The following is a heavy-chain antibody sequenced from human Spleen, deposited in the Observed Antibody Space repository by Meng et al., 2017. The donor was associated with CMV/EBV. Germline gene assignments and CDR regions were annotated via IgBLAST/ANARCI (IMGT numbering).Heavy chain of an antibody. CDR2: ISASSSST. CDR3: AKDLRWRSSTSCLDY. CDR1: GFTFSSYA. V-gene: IGHV3-23*01. Sequence: ETLSLTCAASGFTFSSYAMSWVRQAPGKGLGWVSGISASSSSTYYADSVKGRFTISRDNSKNMLYLQMNSLRAEDTAVYYCAKDLRWRSSTSCLDYWGQGTLVTVSS. D-gene: IGHD2-2*01. J-gene: IGHJ4*02.